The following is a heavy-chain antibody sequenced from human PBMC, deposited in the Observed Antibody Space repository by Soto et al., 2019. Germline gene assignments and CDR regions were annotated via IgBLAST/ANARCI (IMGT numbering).Heavy chain of an antibody. CDR1: GFTFSSYG. V-gene: IGHV3-30*18. CDR2: ISYDGSNK. D-gene: IGHD3-3*01. CDR3: AKDLSFGQGPLDY. Sequence: HPGGSLRLSCAASGFTFSSYGMHWVRQAPGKGLEWVAVISYDGSNKYYADSVKGRFTISRDNSKNTLYLQMNSLRAEDTAVYYCAKDLSFGQGPLDYWGQGTLVTVSS. J-gene: IGHJ4*02.